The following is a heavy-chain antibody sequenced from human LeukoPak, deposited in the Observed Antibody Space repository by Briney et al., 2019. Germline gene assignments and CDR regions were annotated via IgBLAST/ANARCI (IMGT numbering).Heavy chain of an antibody. V-gene: IGHV1-18*01. J-gene: IGHJ6*03. CDR2: ISAYNGNT. D-gene: IGHD3-10*01. CDR3: ARARSSGSIDGYYYYYYYMDV. Sequence: ASVKVSCKASGYTFTSYGISWVRQAPGQGLEWVGWISAYNGNTNYAQKLQGRVTMTTDTSTSTAYMELRSLRSDDTAVYYCARARSSGSIDGYYYYYYYMDVWGKGTTVTISS. CDR1: GYTFTSYG.